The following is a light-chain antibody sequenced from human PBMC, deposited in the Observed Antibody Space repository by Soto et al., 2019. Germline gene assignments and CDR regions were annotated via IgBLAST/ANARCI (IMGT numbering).Light chain of an antibody. Sequence: EIVMTQSPATLSVSPGERATLSCRASKSVSSNLAWYQQKPGQAPRLLIYGASTRATGIPARFSGIGSGTEFTLTISSLQSEDFAVYYCEQYNNWPPMAFGQGTKVEIK. CDR3: EQYNNWPPMA. CDR1: KSVSSN. CDR2: GAS. V-gene: IGKV3-15*01. J-gene: IGKJ1*01.